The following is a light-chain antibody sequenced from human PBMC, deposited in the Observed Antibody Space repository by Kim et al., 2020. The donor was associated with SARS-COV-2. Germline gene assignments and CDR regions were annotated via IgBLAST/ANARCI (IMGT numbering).Light chain of an antibody. Sequence: SASVGDTVTITCRASQDINHYLAWFQQKPGKAPKSLIYGTSNLRGGVPSNFSGSGSATDFTLTISSLQPEDFATYYCQQYKSYPRTFGGGTKLEIK. CDR3: QQYKSYPRT. CDR2: GTS. J-gene: IGKJ4*01. V-gene: IGKV1-16*02. CDR1: QDINHY.